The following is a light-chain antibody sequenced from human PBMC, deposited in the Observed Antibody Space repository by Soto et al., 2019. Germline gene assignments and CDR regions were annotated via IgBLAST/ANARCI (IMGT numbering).Light chain of an antibody. J-gene: IGKJ3*01. CDR1: HSVTNS. V-gene: IGKV3-15*01. Sequence: EVVMTQSPATLSVSPGERATLSCRASHSVTNSLAWYQQRPGQTPRLLIYGASTRATGVPARFSGSGSGTEFTLTIDSLQSEDLAVYFCQQYGSSPPVTFGPGTKVDIK. CDR2: GAS. CDR3: QQYGSSPPVT.